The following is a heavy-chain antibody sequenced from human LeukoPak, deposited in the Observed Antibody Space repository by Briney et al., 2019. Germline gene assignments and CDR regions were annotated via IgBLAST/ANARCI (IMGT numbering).Heavy chain of an antibody. V-gene: IGHV3-21*01. J-gene: IGHJ4*02. CDR3: ARDPRSSSWYLPFDY. D-gene: IGHD6-13*01. Sequence: GGSLRLSCAASGFTFSKHWMHWVRQVPGKGLEWVSAISGSGGSTYYADSVKGRFTISRDNAKNSLYLQMNSLRAEDTAVYYCARDPRSSSWYLPFDYWGQGTLVTVSS. CDR2: ISGSGGST. CDR1: GFTFSKHW.